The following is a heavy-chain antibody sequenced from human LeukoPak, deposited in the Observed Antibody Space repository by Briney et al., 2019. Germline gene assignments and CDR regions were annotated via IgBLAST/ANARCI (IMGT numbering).Heavy chain of an antibody. CDR3: ASPGYSSGWYVFDY. D-gene: IGHD6-19*01. J-gene: IGHJ4*02. V-gene: IGHV4-39*07. Sequence: SETLSLTCTVSGGSISSSSYYWGWIRQPPGKGLEWIGSIYYSGSTYYNPSLKSRVTISVYTSKNQFSLKLSSVTAADTAVYYCASPGYSSGWYVFDYWGQGTLVTVSS. CDR1: GGSISSSSYY. CDR2: IYYSGST.